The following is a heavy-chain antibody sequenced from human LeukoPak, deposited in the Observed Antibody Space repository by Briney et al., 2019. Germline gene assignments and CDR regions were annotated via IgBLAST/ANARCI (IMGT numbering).Heavy chain of an antibody. V-gene: IGHV1-2*02. CDR2: INPNSGGT. D-gene: IGHD1-26*01. CDR3: ARDPKTIVGATKFDY. J-gene: IGHJ4*02. CDR1: GYTFTGYY. Sequence: ASVKVSCKASGYTFTGYYMHWVRQAPGQGLEWMGWINPNSGGTNYAQKFQGRVTMTRDTSISTAYMELSRLRSDDTAVYYCARDPKTIVGATKFDYWGQGTLVTVSS.